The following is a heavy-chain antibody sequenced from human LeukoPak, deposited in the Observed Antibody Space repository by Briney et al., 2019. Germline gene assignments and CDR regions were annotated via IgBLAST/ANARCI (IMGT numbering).Heavy chain of an antibody. V-gene: IGHV4-31*03. CDR2: IYYSGST. CDR1: GGSISSGGYY. D-gene: IGHD3-3*01. J-gene: IGHJ2*01. Sequence: SETLSLTCTVSGGSISSGGYYWSWIRQHPGKGLEWIGYIYYSGSTYYNPSLKSRVTMSVDTSKNQFSLKLSSVTAADTAVYYCARIHSYYDFWSGYYYDWYFDLWGRGTLVTVSS. CDR3: ARIHSYYDFWSGYYYDWYFDL.